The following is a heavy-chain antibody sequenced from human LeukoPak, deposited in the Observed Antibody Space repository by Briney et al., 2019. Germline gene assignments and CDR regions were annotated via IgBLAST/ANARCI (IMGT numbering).Heavy chain of an antibody. CDR3: ARQVVGGPTWHGMDV. J-gene: IGHJ6*02. CDR1: GFTFSGYG. Sequence: SGGSLRLSCAASGFTFSGYGMHWVRQAPGKGLEWVAAIWYDGSNKYHADSVKGRFTISRDNSKNTLYLQMNSLRAEDTAVYYCARQVVGGPTWHGMDVWGQGTTVTVSS. V-gene: IGHV3-33*01. CDR2: IWYDGSNK. D-gene: IGHD2-15*01.